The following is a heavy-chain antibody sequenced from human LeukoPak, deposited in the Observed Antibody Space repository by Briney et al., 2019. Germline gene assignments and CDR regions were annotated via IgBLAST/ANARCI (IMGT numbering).Heavy chain of an antibody. J-gene: IGHJ4*02. D-gene: IGHD3-10*01. CDR2: IYWNDDK. CDR3: AHTGPPGSRSFEIVHFDY. Sequence: SGPTLVNPTQTLTLTCTFSGFSLSTSGVGVGWIRQPPGKALEWLALIYWNDDKRYSPSLKSRLTITKDTSKNQVVLTMTNMDPVDTATYYCAHTGPPGSRSFEIVHFDYWGQGTLVTVSS. CDR1: GFSLSTSGVG. V-gene: IGHV2-5*01.